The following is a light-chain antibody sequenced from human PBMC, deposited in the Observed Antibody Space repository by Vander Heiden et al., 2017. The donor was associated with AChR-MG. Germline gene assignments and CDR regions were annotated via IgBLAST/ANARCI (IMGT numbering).Light chain of an antibody. CDR1: QSVSSSH. CDR2: AAS. V-gene: IGKV3-20*01. CDR3: QHYGGSTWT. J-gene: IGKJ1*01. Sequence: EIVSTQSPGTLSSSPGERAALSCGASQSVSSSHIAWYQQRPGQATRLLIYAASIRATDIPDKFSGSGSGTDFTLTISRLEPEDFAVYYCQHYGGSTWTFGPGTKVDIK.